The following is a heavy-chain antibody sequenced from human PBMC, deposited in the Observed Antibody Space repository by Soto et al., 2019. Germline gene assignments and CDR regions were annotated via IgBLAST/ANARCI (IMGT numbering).Heavy chain of an antibody. V-gene: IGHV3-33*01. Sequence: QVQLVESGGGVVQPGRSLRLSCAASGFTFSSYGMRWVRQAPRQGLGWVAVIWYDGSNKYYADSVKGRFTISSDNSKNTLYLQMNSLRAEDTAVYYCASDYDDRAFDISCQGTMVTVSS. D-gene: IGHD3-22*01. CDR2: IWYDGSNK. CDR1: GFTFSSYG. J-gene: IGHJ3*02. CDR3: ASDYDDRAFDI.